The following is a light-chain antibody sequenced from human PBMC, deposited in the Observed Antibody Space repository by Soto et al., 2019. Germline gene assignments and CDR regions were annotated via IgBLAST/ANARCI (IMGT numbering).Light chain of an antibody. CDR3: SSYAGSRTDV. CDR1: SSDVGAYNY. V-gene: IGLV2-14*03. J-gene: IGLJ1*01. CDR2: DVA. Sequence: QSVLTQPASVSGSPGQSITISCTGSSSDVGAYNYVSWYQQHPGKAPKVMIYDVANRPSGISYRFSGSKSGNTASLTISGLQADDEADYYCSSYAGSRTDVFGSGTQLTVL.